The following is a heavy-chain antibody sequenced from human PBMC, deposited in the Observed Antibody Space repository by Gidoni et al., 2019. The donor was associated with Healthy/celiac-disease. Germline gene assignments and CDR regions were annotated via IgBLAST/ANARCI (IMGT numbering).Heavy chain of an antibody. Sequence: EVQLVESGGGLVRPGGSLRLSCAASGFTFSNAWMSWVRPAPGQGLEWVGRIKSKTDGGTTDYAAPVKGRFTISRDDSKNTLYLQMNSLKTEDTAVYYCTTPHYYGSGSYYNAADFYYYYGMDVWGQGTTVTVSS. CDR2: IKSKTDGGTT. D-gene: IGHD3-10*01. CDR3: TTPHYYGSGSYYNAADFYYYYGMDV. V-gene: IGHV3-15*01. CDR1: GFTFSNAW. J-gene: IGHJ6*02.